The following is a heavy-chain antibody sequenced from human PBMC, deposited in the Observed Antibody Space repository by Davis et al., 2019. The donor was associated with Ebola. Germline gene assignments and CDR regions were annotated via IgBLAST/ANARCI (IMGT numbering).Heavy chain of an antibody. CDR1: GYTFTSYY. D-gene: IGHD3-22*01. J-gene: IGHJ4*02. Sequence: ASVKVSCKASGYTFTSYYMHWVRQAPGQGLEWMGWISAYNGDTKYAQTFQGRVTLTTETFTNTAYMELRSLGSDDTAVYYCARDPSNTSGFQIYFDYWGQGSLVTVSS. CDR3: ARDPSNTSGFQIYFDY. CDR2: ISAYNGDT. V-gene: IGHV1-18*04.